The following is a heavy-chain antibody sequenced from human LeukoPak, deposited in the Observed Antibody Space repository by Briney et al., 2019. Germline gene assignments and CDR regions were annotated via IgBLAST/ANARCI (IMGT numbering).Heavy chain of an antibody. CDR1: GFTFSDSA. Sequence: GGSLRLSCAASGFTFSDSAVHWARQAPGKGLEWVSAINSAGSTYYGDSVRGRFTISRDNSKNVLHLQMNSLRAEDTALYYCAKDQNTVATAPFDYWGLGTLVTVSS. CDR2: INSAGST. D-gene: IGHD4-17*01. V-gene: IGHV3-23*01. CDR3: AKDQNTVATAPFDY. J-gene: IGHJ4*02.